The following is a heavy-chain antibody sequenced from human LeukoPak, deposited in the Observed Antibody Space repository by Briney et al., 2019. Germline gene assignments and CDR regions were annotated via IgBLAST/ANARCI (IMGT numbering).Heavy chain of an antibody. CDR2: IYYSGST. CDR1: GGSISSSSYY. V-gene: IGHV4-39*01. D-gene: IGHD2-15*01. J-gene: IGHJ4*02. CDR3: SSGVDY. Sequence: SETLSLTCTVSGGSISSSSYYWGWIRQPRGKGLEWIGSIYYSGSTYYNPSLKSRVTISVDTSKNQFSLKLSSVTAADTAVYYCSSGVDYWGQGTLVTVSS.